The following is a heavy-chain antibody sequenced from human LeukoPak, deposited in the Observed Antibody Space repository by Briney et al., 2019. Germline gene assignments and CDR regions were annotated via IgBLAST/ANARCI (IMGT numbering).Heavy chain of an antibody. V-gene: IGHV1-69-2*01. D-gene: IGHD5-24*01. Sequence: ASVKVSCKASGYTFTDYYMHWVPQAPGKGLEWMGRVDPADGEAAYAEKFQGRVTITADNSTSTAYMELSSLRSEDTAVYYCARASRDALDYWGQGTLVTVSS. CDR3: ARASRDALDY. CDR2: VDPADGEA. J-gene: IGHJ4*02. CDR1: GYTFTDYY.